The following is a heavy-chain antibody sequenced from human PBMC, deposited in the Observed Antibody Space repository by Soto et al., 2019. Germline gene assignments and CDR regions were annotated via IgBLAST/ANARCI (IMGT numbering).Heavy chain of an antibody. D-gene: IGHD3-22*01. V-gene: IGHV3-21*01. Sequence: GGSLRLSCAASGFTFSSYSMNWVRQAPGKGLEWVSSISSSSSYIYYADSVKGRFTISRDNAKNSLYLQMNSLRAEDTAVYYCARGPQIYYDSSGYPFDYWGQGTLVTVSS. CDR2: ISSSSSYI. CDR1: GFTFSSYS. J-gene: IGHJ4*02. CDR3: ARGPQIYYDSSGYPFDY.